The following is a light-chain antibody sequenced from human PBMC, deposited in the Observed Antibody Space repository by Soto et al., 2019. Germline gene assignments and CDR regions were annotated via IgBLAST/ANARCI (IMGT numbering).Light chain of an antibody. V-gene: IGKV3-20*01. CDR3: QQYGCSPLT. CDR2: GAS. CDR1: QSVSSSY. J-gene: IGKJ4*01. Sequence: EIVLTQSPGTLSLSPGERATLSCRASQSVSSSYLAWYQQKPGQAPRLLIYGASSRATGIPDRFSGSGSGTDFTLTISRLEPEDFAVYYCQQYGCSPLTFGGGTKVEIK.